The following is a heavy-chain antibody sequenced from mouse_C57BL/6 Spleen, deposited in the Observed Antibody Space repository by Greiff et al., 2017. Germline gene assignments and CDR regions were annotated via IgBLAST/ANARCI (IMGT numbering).Heavy chain of an antibody. V-gene: IGHV1-50*01. CDR2: IDPSDSYT. CDR1: GYTFTSYW. Sequence: QVQLQQSGAELVKPGASVKLSCKASGYTFTSYWMQWVKQRPGQGLEWIGEIDPSDSYTNYNQKFKGKATLTVDTSSSTAYMQLSSLTSEDAAVYYCARDPHYGSSPFDYWGQGTTLTVSS. CDR3: ARDPHYGSSPFDY. D-gene: IGHD1-1*01. J-gene: IGHJ2*01.